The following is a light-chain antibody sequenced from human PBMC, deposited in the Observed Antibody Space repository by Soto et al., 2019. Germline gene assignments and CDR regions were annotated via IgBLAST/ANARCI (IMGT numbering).Light chain of an antibody. CDR2: DTS. CDR1: TGTLTSGHF. V-gene: IGLV7-46*01. CDR3: LLYYDTIRI. J-gene: IGLJ2*01. Sequence: QAVVTQEPSLTVSSGGTVTLTCASSTGTLTSGHFPYWFQQKPGQAPRALIFDTSNRHSWTPARFSGSLLGGKAALTLSGAQPDDEADYYCLLYYDTIRIFGGGTKLTVL.